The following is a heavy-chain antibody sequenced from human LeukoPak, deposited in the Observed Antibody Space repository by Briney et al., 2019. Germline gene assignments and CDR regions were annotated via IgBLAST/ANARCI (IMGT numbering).Heavy chain of an antibody. CDR2: INPNSGGT. V-gene: IGHV1-2*02. J-gene: IGHJ4*02. CDR1: GYTFTGYY. CDR3: ARPRGYSGYDSFDY. D-gene: IGHD5-12*01. Sequence: ASVKVSCKASGYTFTGYYMHWVRQAPGQGLEWMGWINPNSGGTNYAQKFQGRVTMTRDTSISTAYMELSRLRSDDTAVYYCARPRGYSGYDSFDYWGQGTQVTVSA.